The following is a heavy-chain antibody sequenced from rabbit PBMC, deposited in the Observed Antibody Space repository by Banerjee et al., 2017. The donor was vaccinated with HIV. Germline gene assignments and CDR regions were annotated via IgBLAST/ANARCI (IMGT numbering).Heavy chain of an antibody. J-gene: IGHJ6*01. D-gene: IGHD4-1*01. CDR1: GSDISSYH. CDR3: ARDLAGVTGWNFGL. V-gene: IGHV1S45*01. CDR2: IYTGSGNT. Sequence: QEQLEESGGGLVQPGGSLTLSCKASGSDISSYHMGWVRQAPGRGLEWIGCIYTGSGNTYYASWAKGRLTISKTSSTTVTLQMTSLTAADTATYFCARDLAGVTGWNFGLWGPGTLVTVS.